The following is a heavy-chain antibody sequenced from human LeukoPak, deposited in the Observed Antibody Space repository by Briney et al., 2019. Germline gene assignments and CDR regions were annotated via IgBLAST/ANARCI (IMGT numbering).Heavy chain of an antibody. Sequence: ASVKVSCKASGYTFTGYYMHWVRQAPGQGLEWMAWINPNSGGTYYAQNLHDRITITRDTSRSKAYMDLSRLRSDDTGLYYCARDHAIYCSSISCLFDYCGQGPVVTVSS. CDR1: GYTFTGYY. V-gene: IGHV1-2*02. CDR2: INPNSGGT. J-gene: IGHJ4*02. D-gene: IGHD2-2*01. CDR3: ARDHAIYCSSISCLFDY.